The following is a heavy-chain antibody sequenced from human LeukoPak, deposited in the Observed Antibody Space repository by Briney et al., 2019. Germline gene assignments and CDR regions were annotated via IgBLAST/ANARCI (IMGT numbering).Heavy chain of an antibody. V-gene: IGHV1-69*13. J-gene: IGHJ4*02. CDR1: GGTFSSYA. Sequence: ASVKVSCKASGGTFSSYAISWVRQAPGQGLEWMGGIIPIFGTANYAQKFQGGVTITADESTSTAYMELSSLRSEDTAVYYCARLAAAGTVRDYWGQGTLVTVSS. CDR2: IIPIFGTA. CDR3: ARLAAAGTVRDY. D-gene: IGHD6-13*01.